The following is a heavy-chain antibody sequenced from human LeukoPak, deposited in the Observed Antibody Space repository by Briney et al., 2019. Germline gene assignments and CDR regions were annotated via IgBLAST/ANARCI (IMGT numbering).Heavy chain of an antibody. CDR2: IYYSGST. CDR3: ARGFGTTVKYPPDY. CDR1: GGSISSSSYY. V-gene: IGHV4-39*07. Sequence: SETLSLTCTVSGGSISSSSYYWGWIRQPPGKGLEWIGSIYYSGSTYYNPSLKSRVTISVDTSKNQFSLKLSSVTAADTAVYYCARGFGTTVKYPPDYWGQGTLVTVSS. D-gene: IGHD4-17*01. J-gene: IGHJ4*02.